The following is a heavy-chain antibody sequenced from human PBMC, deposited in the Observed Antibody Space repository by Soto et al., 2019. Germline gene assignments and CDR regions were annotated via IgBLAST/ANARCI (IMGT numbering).Heavy chain of an antibody. J-gene: IGHJ3*02. CDR3: ASPWHDYIWGSYGPGAFDI. CDR2: IIPILGIA. Sequence: QVQLVQSGAEVKKPGSSVKVSCKASGGTFSSYTISWVRQAPGQGLEWMGRIIPILGIANYAQKLQGRVTITADKSTSTAYMELSSLRSEDTAVYYCASPWHDYIWGSYGPGAFDIWGQGTMVTVSS. V-gene: IGHV1-69*02. CDR1: GGTFSSYT. D-gene: IGHD3-16*01.